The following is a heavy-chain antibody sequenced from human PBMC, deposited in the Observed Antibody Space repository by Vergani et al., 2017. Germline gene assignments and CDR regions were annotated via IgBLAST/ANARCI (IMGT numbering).Heavy chain of an antibody. Sequence: VQLVESGGVVVQPGGSLRLSCAASGFTFSSYAMHWVRQAPGKGLEWVAVISYDGSNKYYADSVKGRFTISRDNSKNTLYLQMNSLRAEDTAVYYCARDSGRYYDILTGYFQYYFDYWGQGTLVTVSS. V-gene: IGHV3-30-3*01. CDR1: GFTFSSYA. CDR3: ARDSGRYYDILTGYFQYYFDY. J-gene: IGHJ4*02. CDR2: ISYDGSNK. D-gene: IGHD3-9*01.